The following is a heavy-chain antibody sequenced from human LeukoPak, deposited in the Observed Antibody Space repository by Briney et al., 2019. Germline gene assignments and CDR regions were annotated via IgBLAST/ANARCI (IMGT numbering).Heavy chain of an antibody. D-gene: IGHD2-15*01. J-gene: IGHJ4*02. CDR1: GFTFSSFE. CDR3: ARDASSLVASPVSRVVLLY. V-gene: IGHV3-48*03. CDR2: SSSTGYTI. Sequence: GGSLRLSCVASGFTFSSFEMNWVRQAPGKGLEWVSYSSSTGYTIYYADSVKGRFTISRDNAKNSLSLQMSSLRAEDTAVYYCARDASSLVASPVSRVVLLYWGQGSLVTVSS.